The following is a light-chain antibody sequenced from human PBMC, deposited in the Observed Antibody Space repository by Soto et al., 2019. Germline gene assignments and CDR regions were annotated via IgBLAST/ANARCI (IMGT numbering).Light chain of an antibody. CDR1: QSVSGRK. J-gene: IGKJ2*01. CDR2: DAS. V-gene: IGKV3-20*01. CDR3: QQYGGSPVT. Sequence: EIVLTQSPGTLSLSPGERATLSCRASQSVSGRKLAWYQQKPGQAPRLLIYDASSRATGIPDRISGSESGTDFTLTISRLEPEDCAVYYCQQYGGSPVTFGRGTKLEIK.